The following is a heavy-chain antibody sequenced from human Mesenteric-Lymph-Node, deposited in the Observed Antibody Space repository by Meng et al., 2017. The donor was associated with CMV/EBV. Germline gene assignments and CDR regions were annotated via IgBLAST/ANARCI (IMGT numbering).Heavy chain of an antibody. D-gene: IGHD2-2*01. CDR1: GFTFSDDW. CDR2: IYNDGSAK. Sequence: GGSLRLSCAASGFTFSDDWTSWVRQTPGKGPEWVANIYNDGSAKNYLDSMKGRFTISRDNSKNSLYLQIDGLRAEDTAVYYCARQYQVVQYGMDVWGQGTTVTVSS. CDR3: ARQYQVVQYGMDV. J-gene: IGHJ6*02. V-gene: IGHV3-7*01.